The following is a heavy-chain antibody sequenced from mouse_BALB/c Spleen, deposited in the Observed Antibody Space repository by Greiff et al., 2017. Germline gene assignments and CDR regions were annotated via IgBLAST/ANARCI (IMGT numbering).Heavy chain of an antibody. Sequence: EVQLQQSGPELVRPGSSVKISCKASGYSFTGYTMNWVKQSHGKNLEWIGLINPYNGGTSYNQKFKGKATLTVDKSSSTAYMELLSLTSEDSAVYYCARSYRYDTLYFDVWGAGTTVTVSS. J-gene: IGHJ1*01. CDR1: GYSFTGYT. V-gene: IGHV1-18*01. CDR3: ARSYRYDTLYFDV. CDR2: INPYNGGT. D-gene: IGHD2-14*01.